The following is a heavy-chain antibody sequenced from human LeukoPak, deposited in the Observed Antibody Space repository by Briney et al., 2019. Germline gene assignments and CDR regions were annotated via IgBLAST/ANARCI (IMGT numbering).Heavy chain of an antibody. CDR3: ARDLMASDSSGYSYYFDY. CDR2: ISSSGSTI. V-gene: IGHV3-11*01. D-gene: IGHD3-22*01. CDR1: GFTFSDYY. J-gene: IGHJ4*02. Sequence: GGSLRLSCAASGFTFSDYYMSWIRQAPGKGLEWVSYISSSGSTIYYADSVKGRFTISRDNAKNSLYLQMNSLRAEDTAVYYCARDLMASDSSGYSYYFDYWGQGTLVTVSS.